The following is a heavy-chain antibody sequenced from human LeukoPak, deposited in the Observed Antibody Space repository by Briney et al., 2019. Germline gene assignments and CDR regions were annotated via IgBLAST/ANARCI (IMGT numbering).Heavy chain of an antibody. Sequence: SETLSLTCTVSGGSISSGGYYWSWIRQHPGKGLEWIGYIYYSGSTNYNPSLKSRVTISVDTSKNQFSLKLSSVTAADTAVYYCARFSGIAVAGLDYWGQGTLVTVSS. D-gene: IGHD6-19*01. CDR2: IYYSGST. J-gene: IGHJ4*02. CDR3: ARFSGIAVAGLDY. V-gene: IGHV4-61*08. CDR1: GGSISSGGYY.